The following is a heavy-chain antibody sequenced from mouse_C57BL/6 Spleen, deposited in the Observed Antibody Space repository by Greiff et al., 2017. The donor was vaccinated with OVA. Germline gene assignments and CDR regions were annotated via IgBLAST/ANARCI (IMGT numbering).Heavy chain of an antibody. J-gene: IGHJ2*01. CDR1: GYTFTDYE. CDR2: IDPETGGT. Sequence: VKLMESGAELVRPGASVTLSCKASGYTFTDYEMHWVKQTPVHGLEWIGAIDPETGGTAYNQKFKGKAILTADKSSSTAYMELRSLTSEDSAVYYCTSPPGYFDYWGQGTTLTVSS. V-gene: IGHV1-15*01. CDR3: TSPPGYFDY.